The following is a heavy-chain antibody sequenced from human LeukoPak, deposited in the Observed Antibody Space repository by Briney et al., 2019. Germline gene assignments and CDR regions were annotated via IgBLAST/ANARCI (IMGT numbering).Heavy chain of an antibody. D-gene: IGHD6-19*01. CDR2: ISGSGGST. CDR1: GFTFSSYA. V-gene: IGHV3-23*01. J-gene: IGHJ4*02. CDR3: AKKGGGIAVAGTLF. Sequence: GGSLRLSCAASGFTFSSYAMSWVRQAPGKGLEWVSAISGSGGSTYYADSVKGRFTISRDSSKNTLYLQINSLRAEDTAVYYCAKKGGGIAVAGTLFWGQGTLVTVSS.